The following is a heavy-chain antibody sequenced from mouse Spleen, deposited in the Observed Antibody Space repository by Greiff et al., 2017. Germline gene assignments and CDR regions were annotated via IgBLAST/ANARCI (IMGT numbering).Heavy chain of an antibody. D-gene: IGHD4-1*01. CDR3: ATGAYFDY. J-gene: IGHJ2*01. CDR2: INPNNGGT. Sequence: EVQLQQSGPELVKPGASVKISCKASGYTFTDYYMNWVKQSHGKSLEWIGDINPNNGGTSYNQKFKGKATLTVDKSSSTAYMELRSLTSEDSAVYYCATGAYFDYWGQGTTLTVSS. V-gene: IGHV1-26*01. CDR1: GYTFTDYY.